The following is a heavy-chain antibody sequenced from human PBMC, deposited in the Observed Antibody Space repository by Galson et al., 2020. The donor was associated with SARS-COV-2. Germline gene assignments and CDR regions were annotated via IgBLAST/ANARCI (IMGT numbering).Heavy chain of an antibody. CDR3: ASPYLAAASFFGAFDI. V-gene: IGHV3-48*03. CDR2: IRGSGTNM. Sequence: GGSLRLSCAGSGFSFSSYEMNWVRQAPGKGLEWVSYIRGSGTNMYYADSVKGRFTISRDNARSSLYLQMTSLSAEDTAVYYCASPYLAAASFFGAFDIWGLGTMVTVSS. CDR1: GFSFSSYE. J-gene: IGHJ3*02. D-gene: IGHD2-15*01.